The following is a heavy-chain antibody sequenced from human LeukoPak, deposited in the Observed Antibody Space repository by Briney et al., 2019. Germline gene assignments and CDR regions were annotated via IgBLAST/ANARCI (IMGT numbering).Heavy chain of an antibody. V-gene: IGHV3-30*04. Sequence: PGRSLRLSCAASGFTFSTYAMHWVRQAPGKGLEWVAVIPYDGSNKYYADSVKGRFTISRDNSKNTLYLQMNSLRAEDTAVYYCAKDSVRGLYYYYYYYMDVWGKGTTVTISS. CDR1: GFTFSTYA. CDR3: AKDSVRGLYYYYYYYMDV. J-gene: IGHJ6*03. CDR2: IPYDGSNK. D-gene: IGHD3-10*02.